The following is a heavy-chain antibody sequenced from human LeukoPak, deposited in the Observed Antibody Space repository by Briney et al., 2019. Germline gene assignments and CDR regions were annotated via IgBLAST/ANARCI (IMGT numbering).Heavy chain of an antibody. D-gene: IGHD6-19*01. CDR2: NPNSGNT. V-gene: IGHV1-8*01. CDR3: ARGTGSGWYLSYYFDY. J-gene: IGHJ4*02. Sequence: NPNSGNTGYAQKFQGRVTMTRNTSISTAYMELSSLRSEDTAVYYCARGTGSGWYLSYYFDYWGQGTLVTVSS.